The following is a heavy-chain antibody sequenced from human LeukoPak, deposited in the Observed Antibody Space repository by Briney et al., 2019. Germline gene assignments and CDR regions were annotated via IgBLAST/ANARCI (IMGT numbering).Heavy chain of an antibody. V-gene: IGHV3-20*04. CDR2: TNWDGGRT. J-gene: IGHJ4*02. Sequence: GGSLRLSCAASGFTFSSSAMSWVRQAPGKGLEWVSGTNWDGGRTGYADSVKGRFTISRDNAKNSLYLQMNSLRVEDTAMYYCARDGLRRPPTPYCGGDCPLDYWGQGTLVSVSS. CDR1: GFTFSSSA. D-gene: IGHD2-21*02. CDR3: ARDGLRRPPTPYCGGDCPLDY.